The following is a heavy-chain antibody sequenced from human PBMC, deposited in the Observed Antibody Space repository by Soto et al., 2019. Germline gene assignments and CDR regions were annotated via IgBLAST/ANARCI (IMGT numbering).Heavy chain of an antibody. D-gene: IGHD3-10*01. CDR1: GFTFSSYA. V-gene: IGHV3-30-3*01. J-gene: IGHJ4*02. Sequence: GGSLRLSCAASGFTFSSYAMHWVRQSPGKGLEWVAVISYDATTEYYGDSVKGRFTISRDNSKNTLYVQMNSLRAEDTAVYYCAKSPEPYYASGSPRPTYYIDYWGQGILVTVSS. CDR3: AKSPEPYYASGSPRPTYYIDY. CDR2: ISYDATTE.